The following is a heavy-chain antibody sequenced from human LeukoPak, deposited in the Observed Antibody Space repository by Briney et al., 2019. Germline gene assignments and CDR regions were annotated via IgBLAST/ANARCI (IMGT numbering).Heavy chain of an antibody. CDR1: GFTFSGFW. Sequence: PGGSLRLSCAASGFTFSGFWMHWVRQAPGKGLVWVSCISFDGSDATYADSVKGRFTISRDNSKNTLYLQMNSLRAEDTAVYYCAKREDWSGYYTYFDYWGQGTLVTVSS. CDR3: AKREDWSGYYTYFDY. D-gene: IGHD3-3*01. J-gene: IGHJ4*02. V-gene: IGHV3-74*01. CDR2: ISFDGSDA.